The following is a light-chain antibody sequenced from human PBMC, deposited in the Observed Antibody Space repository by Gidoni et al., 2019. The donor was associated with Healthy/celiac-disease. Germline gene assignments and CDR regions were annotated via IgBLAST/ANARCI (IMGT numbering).Light chain of an antibody. V-gene: IGKV3-20*01. CDR3: QQYGSSPWT. J-gene: IGKJ1*01. CDR1: QSVSSSY. Sequence: EIVLTQSPGTLSLSPGERATLSCRASQSVSSSYLAWYQQKPGQAPRLLLYGASSRATGIPDRFSGSGSGTDVTLTISRLDPEDFAVYYCQQYGSSPWTFGQGTKVEIK. CDR2: GAS.